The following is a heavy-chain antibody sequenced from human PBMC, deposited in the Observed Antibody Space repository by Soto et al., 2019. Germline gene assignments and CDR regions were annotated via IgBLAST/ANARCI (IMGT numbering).Heavy chain of an antibody. CDR1: GFTFDGYA. J-gene: IGHJ3*02. CDR3: EKERNEVVLGAFHK. V-gene: IGHV3-23*01. Sequence: EVQLLESGGALVQPGGSLRLSCAASGFTFDGYAVSWVRQAPGKRLEWFSSISNSGDSRYYQESVEVRFTISRDNSKKMLFLQMDSLRAEDTAIYYCEKERNEVVLGAFHKWGQGTMVTVSS. CDR2: ISNSGDSR. D-gene: IGHD2-15*01.